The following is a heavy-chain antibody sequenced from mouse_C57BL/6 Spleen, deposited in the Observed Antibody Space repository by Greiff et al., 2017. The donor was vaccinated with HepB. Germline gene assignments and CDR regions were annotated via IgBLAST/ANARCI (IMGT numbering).Heavy chain of an antibody. D-gene: IGHD1-1*01. CDR1: GYSITSGYY. CDR3: AREKKYYGSFYYFDY. Sequence: DVHLVESGPGLVKPSQSLSLTCSVTGYSITSGYYWNWIRQFPGNKLEWMGYISYDGSNNYNPSLKNRISITRDTSKNQFFLKLNSVTTEDTATYYCAREKKYYGSFYYFDYWGQGTTLTVSS. CDR2: ISYDGSN. V-gene: IGHV3-6*01. J-gene: IGHJ2*01.